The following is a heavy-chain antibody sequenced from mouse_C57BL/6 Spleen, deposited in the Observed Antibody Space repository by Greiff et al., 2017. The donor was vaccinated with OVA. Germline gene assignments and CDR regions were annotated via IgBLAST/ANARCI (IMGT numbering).Heavy chain of an antibody. J-gene: IGHJ1*03. V-gene: IGHV1-84*01. Sequence: VQLQQSGPELVKPGASVKISCKASGYTFPDYYINWVKPRPGPGLEWIGWLYPGSGNTKYNEQFKGKATLTVDTASSTAYMQLSSRTSEDSAVYFWAREVYGNWYCDVWGTGTTVTVSS. D-gene: IGHD2-1*01. CDR3: AREVYGNWYCDV. CDR1: GYTFPDYY. CDR2: LYPGSGNT.